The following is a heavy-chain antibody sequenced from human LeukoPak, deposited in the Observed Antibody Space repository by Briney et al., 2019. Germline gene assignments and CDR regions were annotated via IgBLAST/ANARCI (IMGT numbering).Heavy chain of an antibody. V-gene: IGHV3-23*01. Sequence: GGSLRLSCAASGFSFSSYAMSWVRQAPGKGLEWVSVISGSGGNTYYADSVKGRFTISRDNSKNTLYLQMNSLRAEDTAVYYCAKRKGIYDSSGPLNGYFDYWGQGTLVTVSS. J-gene: IGHJ4*02. CDR2: ISGSGGNT. CDR3: AKRKGIYDSSGPLNGYFDY. D-gene: IGHD3-22*01. CDR1: GFSFSSYA.